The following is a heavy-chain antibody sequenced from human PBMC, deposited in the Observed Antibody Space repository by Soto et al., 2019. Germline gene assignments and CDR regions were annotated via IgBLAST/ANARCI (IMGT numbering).Heavy chain of an antibody. CDR1: GGSISSSF. CDR3: ARGHRAMEYYYYYGMDV. CDR2: ISYSGST. D-gene: IGHD5-18*01. J-gene: IGHJ6*02. Sequence: SETLSLTCSVSGGSISSSFWSWIRQPPGKELEWIGYISYSGSTTYNPSLKSRITLSVDASKNQFSLRVASVTAADTAVYYCARGHRAMEYYYYYGMDVWGQGTTVTVSS. V-gene: IGHV4-59*01.